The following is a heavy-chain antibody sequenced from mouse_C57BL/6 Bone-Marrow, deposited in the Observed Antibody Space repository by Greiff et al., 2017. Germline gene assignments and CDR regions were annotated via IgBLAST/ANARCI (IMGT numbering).Heavy chain of an antibody. Sequence: VQLQQSGPELVKPGASVKISCKASGYAFSSSWMNWVKQRPGKGLEWIGRIYPGDGDTNYNGKFKGKATLTADKSSSTAYMQLSSLTSEDSAVYICATQVRLHPYFDYWGQGTTLTVSS. J-gene: IGHJ2*01. D-gene: IGHD2-4*01. CDR1: GYAFSSSW. CDR2: IYPGDGDT. CDR3: ATQVRLHPYFDY. V-gene: IGHV1-82*01.